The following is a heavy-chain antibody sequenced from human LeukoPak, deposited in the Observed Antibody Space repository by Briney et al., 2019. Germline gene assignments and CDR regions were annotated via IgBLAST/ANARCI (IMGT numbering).Heavy chain of an antibody. V-gene: IGHV1-46*01. Sequence: GASVKVSCKASGYTFTSYYMHWVRQAPGQGLEWMGIINPSGGSTNYAQKLQGRVTMTTDTSTSTAYMELRSLRSDDTAVYYCARAQGGIVATIYYFDYWGQGTLVTVSS. J-gene: IGHJ4*02. D-gene: IGHD5-12*01. CDR1: GYTFTSYY. CDR3: ARAQGGIVATIYYFDY. CDR2: INPSGGST.